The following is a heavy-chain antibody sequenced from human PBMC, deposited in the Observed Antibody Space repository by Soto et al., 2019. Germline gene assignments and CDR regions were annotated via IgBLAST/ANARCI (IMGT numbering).Heavy chain of an antibody. V-gene: IGHV4-39*01. CDR2: IYYSGST. Sequence: PSETLPLTCTVSGGSISSSSYNWGWIRQPPGNGLEWIGSIYYSGSTYYNPSLKSRVTISVDTSKNQFSLKLSSVTAADTAVYYCARHRMATTYYYYGMDVWGQGTTVS. D-gene: IGHD5-12*01. J-gene: IGHJ6*02. CDR3: ARHRMATTYYYYGMDV. CDR1: GGSISSSSYN.